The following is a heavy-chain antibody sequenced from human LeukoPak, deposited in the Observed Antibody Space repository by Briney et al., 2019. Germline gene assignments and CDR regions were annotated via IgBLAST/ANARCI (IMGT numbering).Heavy chain of an antibody. D-gene: IGHD5-18*01. V-gene: IGHV3-7*01. CDR3: ARDLAYSRLDY. J-gene: IGHJ4*02. CDR1: GLTFSSSW. CDR2: TNPDGNKK. Sequence: GGSLRLSCAVSGLTFSSSWMDWVRQAPGKGLEWVASTNPDGNKKYSADSVKGRFTISRDNAENSLYLQMNSLRVEDTAFYYCARDLAYSRLDYWGQGMLVTVSS.